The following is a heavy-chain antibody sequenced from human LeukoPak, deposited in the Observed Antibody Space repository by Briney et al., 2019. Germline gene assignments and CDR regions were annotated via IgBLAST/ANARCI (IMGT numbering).Heavy chain of an antibody. V-gene: IGHV1-24*01. D-gene: IGHD5-18*01. CDR2: FDPEDGET. CDR1: GYTLTELS. CDR3: ATARITLWRNIDY. J-gene: IGHJ4*02. Sequence: RASAKVSCKVSGYTLTELSMHWVRQAPGKGLEWMGGFDPEDGETIYAQKFQGRVTMTEDTSTDTAYMELSSLRSEDTAVYYCATARITLWRNIDYWGQGTLVTVSS.